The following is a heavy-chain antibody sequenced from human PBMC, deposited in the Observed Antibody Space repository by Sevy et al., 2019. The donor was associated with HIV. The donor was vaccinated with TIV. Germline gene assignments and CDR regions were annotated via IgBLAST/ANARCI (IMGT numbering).Heavy chain of an antibody. CDR1: GFTFSSYA. V-gene: IGHV3-30-3*01. CDR3: ARDLKGGSSGY. CDR2: ISYDGSNK. D-gene: IGHD6-6*01. Sequence: GGSLRLSCAASGFTFSSYAMHWVRHAPGKGLEWVAVISYDGSNKYYADSVKGRFTISRDNSKNTLYLQMNSLRAEDTAVYYCARDLKGGSSGYWGQGTLVTVSS. J-gene: IGHJ4*02.